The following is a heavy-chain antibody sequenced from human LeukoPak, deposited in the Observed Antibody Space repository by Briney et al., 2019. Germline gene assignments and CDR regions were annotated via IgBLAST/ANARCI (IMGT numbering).Heavy chain of an antibody. Sequence: GGSLRLSCAASGFTFSSYSMNWVRQAPGKGLEWVSSISSSSSYIYYADSVKGRFTISRDNSKNTLYLQMNSLRAEDTAVYFCAKKRNIAARPAYYYYYMDVWGKGTTVTVSS. CDR2: ISSSSSYI. CDR1: GFTFSSYS. J-gene: IGHJ6*03. CDR3: AKKRNIAARPAYYYYYMDV. V-gene: IGHV3-21*04. D-gene: IGHD6-6*01.